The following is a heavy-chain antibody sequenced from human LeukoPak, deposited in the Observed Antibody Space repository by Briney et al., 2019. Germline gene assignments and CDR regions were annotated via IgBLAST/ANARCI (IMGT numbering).Heavy chain of an antibody. J-gene: IGHJ4*02. Sequence: GGSLRLSCAASGFTFSVYGMHWVRQAPGKGLEWVSAIGGRDSGTYYADSVRGRFTVSRDDPKNTLYLQMNTLRAEDTAVYYCAKWGDYDILTGYYDSDYWGQGTLVTVSS. CDR1: GFTFSVYG. CDR2: IGGRDSGT. V-gene: IGHV3-23*01. D-gene: IGHD3-9*01. CDR3: AKWGDYDILTGYYDSDY.